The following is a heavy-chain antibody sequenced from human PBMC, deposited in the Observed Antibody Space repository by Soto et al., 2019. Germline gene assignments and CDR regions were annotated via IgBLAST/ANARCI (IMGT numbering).Heavy chain of an antibody. CDR2: IYYSGST. Sequence: PSETLSLTCTVSGGSISSYYWSWIRQPPGKGLEWIGYIYYSGSTNYNPSLKSRVTISVDTSKNRFSLKLSSVTAADTAVYYCARDLDYGDYWPLGYWGQGTLVTVSS. V-gene: IGHV4-59*01. CDR1: GGSISSYY. J-gene: IGHJ4*02. CDR3: ARDLDYGDYWPLGY. D-gene: IGHD4-17*01.